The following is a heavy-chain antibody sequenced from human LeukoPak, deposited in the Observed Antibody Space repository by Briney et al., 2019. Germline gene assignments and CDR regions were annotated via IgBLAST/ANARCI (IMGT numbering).Heavy chain of an antibody. Sequence: GGSLRLSCAASGFTFSSYAMSWVRQAPGKGLEWVAVISYDGSNKYYADSVKGRFTISRDNSKNTLYLQMNSLRAEDTAVYYCARDQSEDYYDSSGYYYFDYWGQGPLVTVSS. V-gene: IGHV3-30-3*01. D-gene: IGHD3-22*01. CDR3: ARDQSEDYYDSSGYYYFDY. J-gene: IGHJ4*02. CDR2: ISYDGSNK. CDR1: GFTFSSYA.